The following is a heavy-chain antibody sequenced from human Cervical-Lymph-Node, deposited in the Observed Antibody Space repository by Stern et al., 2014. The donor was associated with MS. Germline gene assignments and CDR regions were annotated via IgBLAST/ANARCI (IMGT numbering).Heavy chain of an antibody. V-gene: IGHV1-69*01. Sequence: VQLVESGAEVKKPGSSVKVSCKASGGTFSSQAFSWVRQAPGQGLEWLGGIISIFDAANYAQKFQGRVTITADESTSTAYMELRSMRSEDTAVYYCARDEIGQTTTHYYYYGMDVWGQVTTVTFSS. CDR3: ARDEIGQTTTHYYYYGMDV. CDR2: IISIFDAA. D-gene: IGHD1-1*01. J-gene: IGHJ6*02. CDR1: GGTFSSQA.